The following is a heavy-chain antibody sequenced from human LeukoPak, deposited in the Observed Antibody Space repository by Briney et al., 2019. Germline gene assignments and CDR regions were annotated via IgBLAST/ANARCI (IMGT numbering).Heavy chain of an antibody. CDR3: ARKGLTKPLSVAVDFDS. Sequence: SETLSLTCAVYGGSFSGYYWSWVRQPPGKGLEWIAEIDHSGRTNFNRSLKSRITISVDTSKKHFSLKLSSVTAADTAVYYCARKGLTKPLSVAVDFDSWGQGTLVTVSS. J-gene: IGHJ4*02. V-gene: IGHV4-34*01. D-gene: IGHD6-19*01. CDR2: IDHSGRT. CDR1: GGSFSGYY.